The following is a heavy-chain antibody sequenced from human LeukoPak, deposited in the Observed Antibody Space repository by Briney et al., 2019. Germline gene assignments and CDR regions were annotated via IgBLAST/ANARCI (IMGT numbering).Heavy chain of an antibody. CDR2: IIPIFGTA. J-gene: IGHJ6*03. CDR1: GGTFSSYA. Sequence: SVKVSCKASGGTFSSYAISWVRQAPGQGPEWMGGIIPIFGTANYAQKFQGRVTITADKSTSTAYMELSSLRSEDTAVYYCARAGYYYDSSGYYGYYYYYMDVWGKGTTVTVSS. CDR3: ARAGYYYDSSGYYGYYYYYMDV. V-gene: IGHV1-69*06. D-gene: IGHD3-22*01.